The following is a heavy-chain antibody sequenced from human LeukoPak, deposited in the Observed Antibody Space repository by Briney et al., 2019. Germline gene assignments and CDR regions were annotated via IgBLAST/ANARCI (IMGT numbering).Heavy chain of an antibody. J-gene: IGHJ4*02. Sequence: SETLSLTCAVYGGSFSGYYWSWIRQPPGKGLEWIGEINHSGSTNYNPSLKSRVTISVDTSKNQFSLKLSSVTAADTAVYYCARGEQWLVRYFDYWGQGNLVTVSS. CDR2: INHSGST. CDR1: GGSFSGYY. CDR3: ARGEQWLVRYFDY. V-gene: IGHV4-34*01. D-gene: IGHD6-19*01.